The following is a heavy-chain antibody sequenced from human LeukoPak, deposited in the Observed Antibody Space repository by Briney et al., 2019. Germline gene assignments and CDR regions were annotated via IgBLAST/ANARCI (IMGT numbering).Heavy chain of an antibody. V-gene: IGHV3-9*01. Sequence: GRSLRLSCAASGFTFDDYAMHWVRQAPGKGLEWVSGISWNSGSIGYADSVKGRFTISRDNAKNSLYLQMSSLRAEDTALYYCAKDDRYEYGRRSHFDYWGQGTLVTVSS. D-gene: IGHD6-6*01. CDR1: GFTFDDYA. CDR3: AKDDRYEYGRRSHFDY. CDR2: ISWNSGSI. J-gene: IGHJ4*02.